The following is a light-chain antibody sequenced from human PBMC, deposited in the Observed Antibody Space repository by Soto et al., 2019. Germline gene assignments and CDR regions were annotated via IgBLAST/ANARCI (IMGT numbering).Light chain of an antibody. CDR1: QSISSY. V-gene: IGKV1-39*01. Sequence: DNQMTQSPSSLSASVGDRVTITCRASQSISSYLNWYQQKPGKAPKLLIYAASSLQSGVPSRFSGSGSGTDFTLTISSLQPEDVATYYCQQSYSTPQTFGGGTKVEIK. J-gene: IGKJ4*01. CDR3: QQSYSTPQT. CDR2: AAS.